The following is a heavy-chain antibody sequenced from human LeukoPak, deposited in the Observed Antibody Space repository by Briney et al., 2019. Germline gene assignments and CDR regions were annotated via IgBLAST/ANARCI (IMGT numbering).Heavy chain of an antibody. D-gene: IGHD6-19*01. CDR1: GFTFSSYW. CDR3: ARETSGHDY. V-gene: IGHV3-74*01. Sequence: GTSLRLSCAASGFTFSSYWTHWVRQAPGKGLVWVSRINNDGSYTNYADSVKGRFTISRDNAKNTLFLQMNSLRGEDTAVYYCARETSGHDYWGQGTLVTVSS. J-gene: IGHJ4*02. CDR2: INNDGSYT.